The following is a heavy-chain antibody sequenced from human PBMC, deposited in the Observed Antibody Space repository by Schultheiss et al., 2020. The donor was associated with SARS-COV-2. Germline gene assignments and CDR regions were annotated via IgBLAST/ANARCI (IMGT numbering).Heavy chain of an antibody. CDR1: GFTFSSYS. CDR3: ARVFQLWFGEPKTDY. D-gene: IGHD3-10*01. Sequence: GESLKISCAASGFTFSSYSMNWVRQAPGKGLEWVSYISSSSSTIYYADSVKGRFTISRDNAKNSLYLQMNSLRAEDTAVYYCARVFQLWFGEPKTDYWGQGTLVTVSS. J-gene: IGHJ4*02. V-gene: IGHV3-48*01. CDR2: ISSSSSTI.